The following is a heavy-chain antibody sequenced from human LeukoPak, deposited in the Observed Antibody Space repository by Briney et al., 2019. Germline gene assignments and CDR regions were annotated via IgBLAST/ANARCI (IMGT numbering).Heavy chain of an antibody. V-gene: IGHV5-10-1*01. Sequence: GESLKISCKGSGYSFTSYWTSWVRQMPGKGLEWMGRIDPSDSYTNYSPSFQGHVTISADKSISTAYLQWSSLKASDTAMYYCATGIAVAGTFGYWGQGTLVTVSS. J-gene: IGHJ4*02. CDR2: IDPSDSYT. D-gene: IGHD6-19*01. CDR1: GYSFTSYW. CDR3: ATGIAVAGTFGY.